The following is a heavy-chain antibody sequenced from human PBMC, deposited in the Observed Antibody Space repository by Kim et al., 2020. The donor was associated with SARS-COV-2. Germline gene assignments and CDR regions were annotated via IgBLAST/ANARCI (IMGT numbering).Heavy chain of an antibody. V-gene: IGHV3-11*01. CDR1: GITFSDNF. CDR2: ISTSGRAI. J-gene: IGHJ4*02. Sequence: GGSLRLSCVASGITFSDNFMAWIRQAPGKGLEWISLISTSGRAIYYADAVKGRFSVSRDNGKNSLHLQMTRLTAEATAGYYCATCPPFSRTNYFKFWGQG. D-gene: IGHD2-2*01. CDR3: ATCPPFSRTNYFKF.